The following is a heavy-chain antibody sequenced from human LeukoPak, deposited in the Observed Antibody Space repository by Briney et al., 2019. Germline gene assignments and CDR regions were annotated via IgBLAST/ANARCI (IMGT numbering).Heavy chain of an antibody. CDR3: ARDRIAYYDKGGFDP. Sequence: GGSLRLSCAASGFTFSSYWMTWVRQAPGKGLEWMANIKHDGSETYSVDSVKGRFAISRDNAKNSLYLQMDSLRAEDTAVYYCARDRIAYYDKGGFDPWGQGTLVTVSS. V-gene: IGHV3-7*01. J-gene: IGHJ5*02. CDR1: GFTFSSYW. D-gene: IGHD3-22*01. CDR2: IKHDGSET.